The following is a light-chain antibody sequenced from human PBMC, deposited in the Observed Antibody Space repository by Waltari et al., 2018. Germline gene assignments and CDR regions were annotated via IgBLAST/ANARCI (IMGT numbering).Light chain of an antibody. V-gene: IGKV3-15*01. Sequence: EIVMTQSPVTLSVSPGERVTLSCSASQSIRNNLAWYQQKAGQPPKLLIYGASTRAPGLPARFSGSGSGTEFALTISSLQPEDFAVYYCHHYNKRPPSYTFGQGTRLEIK. CDR3: HHYNKRPPSYT. CDR1: QSIRNN. CDR2: GAS. J-gene: IGKJ2*01.